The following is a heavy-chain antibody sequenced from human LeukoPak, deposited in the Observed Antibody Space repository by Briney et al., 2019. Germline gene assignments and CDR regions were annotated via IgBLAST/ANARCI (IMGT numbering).Heavy chain of an antibody. J-gene: IGHJ4*02. Sequence: GASVKVSCKASGYXFTDYYIHWVRQAPGQGLEWMGWINPKSGGRSYAQRFQGRVTMTRDTSISTAYMELSRLRPDDTAVYYCATGERLVPAAMWFDYWGQGTLVTVSS. CDR1: GYXFTDYY. CDR2: INPKSGGR. V-gene: IGHV1-2*02. D-gene: IGHD2-2*01. CDR3: ATGERLVPAAMWFDY.